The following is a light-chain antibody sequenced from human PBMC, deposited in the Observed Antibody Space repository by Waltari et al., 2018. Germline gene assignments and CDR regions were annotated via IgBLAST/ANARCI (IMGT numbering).Light chain of an antibody. J-gene: IGLJ3*02. CDR1: SRDIGSFDL. V-gene: IGLV2-23*01. CDR2: ENH. Sequence: QSALTQTAAMSGSPGQSITLSCAGNSRDIGSFDLVSWYQPSPGKVHKVIIYENHKRPSGISDRCSGSKSGNTASLTISGLQADDEADYLCCSYAGSSKWVFGGGTKLTV. CDR3: CSYAGSSKWV.